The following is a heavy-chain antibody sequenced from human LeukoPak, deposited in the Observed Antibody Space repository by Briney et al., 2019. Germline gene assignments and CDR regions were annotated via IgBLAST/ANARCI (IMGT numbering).Heavy chain of an antibody. CDR1: GGSFSGYY. D-gene: IGHD3-22*01. CDR2: INHSGST. J-gene: IGHJ5*02. V-gene: IGHV4-34*01. CDR3: ARVPFRPAYYYDSSGYSWFDP. Sequence: SETLSFTCAVYGGSFSGYYWSWIRQPPGKGLEWIGEINHSGSTNYNPSLKSRVTISVDTSKNQFSLKLSSVTAADTAVYYCARVPFRPAYYYDSSGYSWFDPWGQGTLVTVSS.